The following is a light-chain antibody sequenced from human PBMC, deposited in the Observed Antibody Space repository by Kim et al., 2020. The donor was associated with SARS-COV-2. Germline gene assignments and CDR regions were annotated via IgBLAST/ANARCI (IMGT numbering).Light chain of an antibody. Sequence: EIVMTQSPATLSVSPGERATLSCRASQTVRTNLVWYQQKPGQAPRVLIDLASNRATGIPVRFSGSGSGTDFTLTISSLQSDDVAVYYCQQRNAWPLTFGGGTKVDIK. V-gene: IGKV3-15*01. CDR1: QTVRTN. CDR2: LAS. J-gene: IGKJ4*01. CDR3: QQRNAWPLT.